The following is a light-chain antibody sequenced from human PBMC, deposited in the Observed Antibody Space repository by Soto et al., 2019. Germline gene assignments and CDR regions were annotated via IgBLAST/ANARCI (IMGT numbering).Light chain of an antibody. V-gene: IGKV3-20*01. Sequence: EIVLTQSPGTLSLSPGERATLSCRASQSVSSSYLAWYQQKPGQAPRLLIYGASSRATGIPDRFSGSGSGTDLTLTISRLEPEDFAVYYCQQYGSSPGFGQGTKLEIK. J-gene: IGKJ2*03. CDR2: GAS. CDR3: QQYGSSPG. CDR1: QSVSSSY.